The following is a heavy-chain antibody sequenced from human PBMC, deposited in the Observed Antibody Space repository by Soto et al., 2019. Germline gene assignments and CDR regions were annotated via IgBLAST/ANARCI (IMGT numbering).Heavy chain of an antibody. CDR3: ATDRRIVGATTWGWGWFDP. V-gene: IGHV1-24*01. Sequence: QVQLVQSGAEVKKPGASVKVSCKVSGYTLTELSMHWVRQAPGKGLQWMGGFDPEDGDTIYAQKFQGRVTMTEDTSKDTAYMELSSLRSADTAVYYCATDRRIVGATTWGWGWFDPWGQGTLVTVSS. CDR2: FDPEDGDT. CDR1: GYTLTELS. J-gene: IGHJ5*02. D-gene: IGHD1-26*01.